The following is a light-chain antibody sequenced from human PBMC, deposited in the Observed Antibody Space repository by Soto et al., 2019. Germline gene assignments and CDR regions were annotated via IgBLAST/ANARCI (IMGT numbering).Light chain of an antibody. CDR1: TSNIGGST. CDR2: GNT. CDR3: ATWNDGVFV. Sequence: QSVLTQPPSASGTPGQRVTISCSGSTSNIGGSTVSWYQQFPGAAPKLLIYGNTQRPLGVPVRFSASKSDTSASPAISGLQSEDEADYYCATWNDGVFVFGIGTKVTVL. J-gene: IGLJ1*01. V-gene: IGLV1-44*01.